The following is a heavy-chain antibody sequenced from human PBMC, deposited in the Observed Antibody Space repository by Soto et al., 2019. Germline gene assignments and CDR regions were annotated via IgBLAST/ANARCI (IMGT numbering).Heavy chain of an antibody. J-gene: IGHJ4*02. V-gene: IGHV1-46*01. Sequence: ASVKVSCKASGYTFTSYDMHCVRQAPGQALEWMGIINPSGSYTSYAQKFQGRVTMTRDTSTRTVYMELSSLRSEDTAVYYCARARNYFDYWGQGTLVTVS. CDR1: GYTFTSYD. CDR3: ARARNYFDY. CDR2: INPSGSYT.